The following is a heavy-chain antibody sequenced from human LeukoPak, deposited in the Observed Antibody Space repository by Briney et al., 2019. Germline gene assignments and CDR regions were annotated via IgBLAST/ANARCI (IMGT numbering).Heavy chain of an antibody. CDR2: IYTSGST. D-gene: IGHD2-15*01. J-gene: IGHJ4*02. V-gene: IGHV4-61*02. CDR1: GGSISSGTYY. CDR3: ARNSCPSGSCYDNRGYFDY. Sequence: PSLTLSLTCTVSGGSISSGTYYWSWIRQPAGKGLEWIGRIYTSGSTNYNPSLKSRITISVDTSKNQFSLKLSSVTAADTAVYYCARNSCPSGSCYDNRGYFDYWGQGTLVTVSS.